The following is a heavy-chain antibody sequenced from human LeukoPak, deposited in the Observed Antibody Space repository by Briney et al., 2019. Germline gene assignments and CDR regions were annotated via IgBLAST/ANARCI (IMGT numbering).Heavy chain of an antibody. CDR1: GFTFSSYA. Sequence: GGSLRLSCAASGFTFSSYAMSWVRQAPGKGLEWVSAISGSGGRTYYADSVKGRFTITRDNSKNTLYLQMNSLRAEDTAVYYCAKDVGMGSGSYYDYWGQGTLVTVSS. CDR2: ISGSGGRT. J-gene: IGHJ4*02. D-gene: IGHD3-10*01. CDR3: AKDVGMGSGSYYDY. V-gene: IGHV3-23*01.